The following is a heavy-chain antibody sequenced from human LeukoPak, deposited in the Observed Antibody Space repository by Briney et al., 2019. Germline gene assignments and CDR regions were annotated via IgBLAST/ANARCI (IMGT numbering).Heavy chain of an antibody. CDR2: INPDGSGP. CDR1: GFTFTSYW. J-gene: IGHJ4*02. Sequence: PGGSLRLSCTTSGFTFTSYWMHWLRQAPGKGLVWVSRINPDGSGPIYAASVKGRFTICRDNAKNTLYLQMNSLRDEDTAVYYCARPTTTLEYWGKGTLVTVSS. V-gene: IGHV3-74*01. D-gene: IGHD1-7*01. CDR3: ARPTTTLEY.